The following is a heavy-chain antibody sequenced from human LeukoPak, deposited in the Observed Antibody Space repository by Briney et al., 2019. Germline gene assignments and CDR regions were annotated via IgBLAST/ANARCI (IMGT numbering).Heavy chain of an antibody. Sequence: PSETLSLTCTVSGGSISSYYWSWIRQPPGKGLEWIGYIYYSGSTNYNPSLKSRVTISVDTSKNQFSLKLSSVTAADTAVYYCASRYYDFWIGPDAFDIWGQRTMVTVSS. V-gene: IGHV4-59*01. CDR2: IYYSGST. CDR1: GGSISSYY. J-gene: IGHJ3*02. D-gene: IGHD3-3*01. CDR3: ASRYYDFWIGPDAFDI.